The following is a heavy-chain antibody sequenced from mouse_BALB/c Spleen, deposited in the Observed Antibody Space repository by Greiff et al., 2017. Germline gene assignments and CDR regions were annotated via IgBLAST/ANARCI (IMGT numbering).Heavy chain of an antibody. D-gene: IGHD2-10*01. Sequence: VQLKESGAELVRPGALVKLSCKASGFTIKDYYMHWVKQRPEQGLEWIGWIDPENGNTIYDPKFQGKASITADTSSNTAYLQLSSLTSEDTAVYYCARSYPYEGNYFDYWGQGTTLTVSS. CDR1: GFTIKDYY. CDR2: IDPENGNT. J-gene: IGHJ2*01. V-gene: IGHV14-1*02. CDR3: ARSYPYEGNYFDY.